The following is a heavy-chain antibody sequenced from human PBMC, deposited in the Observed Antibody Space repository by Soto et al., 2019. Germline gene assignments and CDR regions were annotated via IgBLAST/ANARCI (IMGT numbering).Heavy chain of an antibody. CDR3: ARDDKVTVTPHGMDV. J-gene: IGHJ6*02. V-gene: IGHV3-48*02. Sequence: GSLRLSCAASGFTFSSYSMNWVRQAPGKGLEWVSYISSSSSTIYYADSVKGRFTISRDNAKNSLYLQMNSLRDEDTAEDYGARDDKVTVTPHGMDVWGQGTTVTVSS. D-gene: IGHD4-17*01. CDR1: GFTFSSYS. CDR2: ISSSSSTI.